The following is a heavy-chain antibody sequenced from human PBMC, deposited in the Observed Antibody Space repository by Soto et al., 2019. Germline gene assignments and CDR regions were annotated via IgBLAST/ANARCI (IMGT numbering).Heavy chain of an antibody. V-gene: IGHV3-15*01. CDR3: TTALLDVWGGTFYYFDY. CDR2: IKSKTDGGTT. CDR1: GFTFSNAW. D-gene: IGHD3-3*01. Sequence: GGSLRLSCAASGFTFSNAWMSWVRQAPGKGLEWVGRIKSKTDGGTTDYAAPVKGRFTISRDDSKNTLYLQMNSLKTEDTAVYYCTTALLDVWGGTFYYFDYCGQGTLVTAPQ. J-gene: IGHJ4*02.